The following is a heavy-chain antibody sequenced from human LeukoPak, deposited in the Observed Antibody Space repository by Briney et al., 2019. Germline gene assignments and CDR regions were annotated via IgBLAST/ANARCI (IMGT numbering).Heavy chain of an antibody. J-gene: IGHJ4*02. CDR3: AREMYSSGWEGFDY. V-gene: IGHV4-59*12. D-gene: IGHD6-19*01. CDR2: IYYSGST. Sequence: MASETLSLTCTVSGGSISSYYWSWIRQPPGKGLEWIGYIYYSGSTNYSPSLKSRVTISVDTSKNQFSLKLSSVTAADTAVYYCAREMYSSGWEGFDYWGQGTLVTVSS. CDR1: GGSISSYY.